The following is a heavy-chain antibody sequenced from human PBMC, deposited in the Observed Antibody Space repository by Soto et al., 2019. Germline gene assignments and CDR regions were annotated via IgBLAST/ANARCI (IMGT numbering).Heavy chain of an antibody. V-gene: IGHV4-59*01. D-gene: IGHD2-15*01. CDR1: CGSIISGY. CDR3: AGLRGYAGSPIDY. Sequence: QVQLQESGPGLLKPSETLSLTCTVSCGSIISGYLSWIRQPPGKGLEWIGYISHSGNTNYNPSVKSRVTLSVDTPKNQFSLRLSSVTTADTDVYYCAGLRGYAGSPIDYWGQGTLVTVSS. J-gene: IGHJ4*02. CDR2: ISHSGNT.